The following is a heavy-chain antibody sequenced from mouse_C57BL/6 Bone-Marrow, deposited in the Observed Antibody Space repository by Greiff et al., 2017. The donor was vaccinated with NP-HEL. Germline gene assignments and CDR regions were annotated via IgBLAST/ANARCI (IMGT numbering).Heavy chain of an antibody. V-gene: IGHV8-12*01. Sequence: QVTLKESGPGILQSSQTLSLTCSFSGFSLSTSGMGVSWIRQPSGKGLEWLAHIYWDDDKRYNPSLKSRLTISKDTSRNQVFLKITSVDTADTATYYCARRALYSNYYFDYWGQGTTLTVSS. CDR1: GFSLSTSGMG. D-gene: IGHD2-5*01. J-gene: IGHJ2*01. CDR3: ARRALYSNYYFDY. CDR2: IYWDDDK.